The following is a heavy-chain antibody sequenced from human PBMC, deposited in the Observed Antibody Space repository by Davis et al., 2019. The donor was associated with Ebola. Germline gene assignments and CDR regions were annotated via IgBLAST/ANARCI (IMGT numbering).Heavy chain of an antibody. V-gene: IGHV4-34*01. J-gene: IGHJ4*02. Sequence: MLSETLSLTCAVYGGSFSGYYWSWIRQPPGKGLEWIGEINHSGSTNYNPSLKSRVTISVDTSKNQFSLKLSSVTAADTAVYYCARRHIVVVTAIDYWGQGTLVTVSS. CDR3: ARRHIVVVTAIDY. CDR1: GGSFSGYY. CDR2: INHSGST. D-gene: IGHD2-21*02.